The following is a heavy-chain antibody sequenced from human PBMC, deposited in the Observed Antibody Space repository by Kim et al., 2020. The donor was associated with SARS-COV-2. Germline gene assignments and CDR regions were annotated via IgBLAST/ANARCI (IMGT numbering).Heavy chain of an antibody. CDR1: GYTFTTYY. Sequence: ASVKVSCRASGYTFTTYYMHWVRQAPGQGLEWMGIINPSGGSTTYAQKFQGIVTMTRDTSTITVYMELGSLGSEDTADYYCARSTSVYSSGCRLDVWAQG. CDR2: INPSGGST. CDR3: ARSTSVYSSGCRLDV. D-gene: IGHD6-19*01. V-gene: IGHV1-46*01. J-gene: IGHJ6*02.